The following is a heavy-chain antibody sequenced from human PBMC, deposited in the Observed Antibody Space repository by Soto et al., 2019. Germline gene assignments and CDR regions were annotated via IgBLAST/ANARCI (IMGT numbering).Heavy chain of an antibody. V-gene: IGHV1-46*01. CDR3: ARDPQGYCSGGRCYHFDY. D-gene: IGHD2-15*01. J-gene: IGHJ4*02. CDR1: GYTLTSYS. CDR2: INPSGDNI. Sequence: QVQLVQSGAEVKKPGASVRVSCKASGYTLTSYSMHWVRQAPGQGLEWMGIINPSGDNIRYAQNFQGRVTMTRDTSTGTVYLELSSLRSEDTAIYYCARDPQGYCSGGRCYHFDYWGQGTLVTVSS.